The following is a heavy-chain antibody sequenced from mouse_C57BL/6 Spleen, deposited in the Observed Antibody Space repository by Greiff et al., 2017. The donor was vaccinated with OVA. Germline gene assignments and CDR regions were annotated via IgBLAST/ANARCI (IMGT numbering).Heavy chain of an antibody. CDR2: ILPGSGST. CDR1: GYTFTGYW. Sequence: QVQLQQSGAELMKPGASVKLSCKATGYTFTGYWIEWVKQRPGHGLEWIGEILPGSGSTNYNEKFKGKATFTADTSSNTAYMQLSCLTTEDSAIYYCARSGATQLGGYFDYWGQGTTLTVSS. J-gene: IGHJ2*01. V-gene: IGHV1-9*01. D-gene: IGHD1-1*02. CDR3: ARSGATQLGGYFDY.